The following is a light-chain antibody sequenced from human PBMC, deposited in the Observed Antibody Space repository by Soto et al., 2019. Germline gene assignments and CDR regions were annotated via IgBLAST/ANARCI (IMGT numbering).Light chain of an antibody. CDR2: EAS. CDR3: SSSAGSNNLGV. Sequence: QSALTQPPSASGSPGQSVTISCTGTSSDIGGYNYVSWYQHHPGKAPKVMIYEASKRPSGVPDRFSGSKSGNTASLTVSGLQPADEADYYCSSSAGSNNLGVFGGGTKLTVL. V-gene: IGLV2-8*01. CDR1: SSDIGGYNY. J-gene: IGLJ3*02.